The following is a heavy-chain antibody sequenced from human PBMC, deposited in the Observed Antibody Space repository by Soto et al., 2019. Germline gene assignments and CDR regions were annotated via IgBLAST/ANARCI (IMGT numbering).Heavy chain of an antibody. D-gene: IGHD2-2*01. Sequence: QVQLQESGPGLVKPSETLSLTCTVSGGSISSYYWSWIRQPPGKGLEWIGYIYYSGSTNYNPSLKSRVTISVDTSKNQFSLKLSSVTAADTAVYYCARLDCSSTSCYAWWFDPWGQGTLVTVSS. CDR1: GGSISSYY. CDR2: IYYSGST. CDR3: ARLDCSSTSCYAWWFDP. V-gene: IGHV4-59*08. J-gene: IGHJ5*02.